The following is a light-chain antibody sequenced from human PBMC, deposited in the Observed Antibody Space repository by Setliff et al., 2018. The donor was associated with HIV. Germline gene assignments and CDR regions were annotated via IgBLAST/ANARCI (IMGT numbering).Light chain of an antibody. Sequence: LAQPASVSGSPGQSITISCTGTSSDVGAYDYVSWYQQHPGKAPKLIIYDVSHRPSGLSNRFSGSKSGNTASLTISGLQAEDEADYSCHSFASNTFYVFGTGTKVTVL. V-gene: IGLV2-14*03. CDR2: DVS. J-gene: IGLJ1*01. CDR3: HSFASNTFYV. CDR1: SSDVGAYDY.